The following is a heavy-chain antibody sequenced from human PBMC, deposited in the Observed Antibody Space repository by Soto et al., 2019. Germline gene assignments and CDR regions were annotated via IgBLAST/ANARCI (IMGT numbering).Heavy chain of an antibody. CDR1: GGSISSSNW. V-gene: IGHV4-4*02. J-gene: IGHJ4*02. Sequence: SETLSLTCAVSGGSISSSNWWSWVRQPPGKGLEWIGEIYHSGSTNYNPSLKSRVTISVDKSKNQFSLKLSSVTAADTAVYYCARGSIAVAGLFGYWGQGTLVTVSS. D-gene: IGHD6-19*01. CDR2: IYHSGST. CDR3: ARGSIAVAGLFGY.